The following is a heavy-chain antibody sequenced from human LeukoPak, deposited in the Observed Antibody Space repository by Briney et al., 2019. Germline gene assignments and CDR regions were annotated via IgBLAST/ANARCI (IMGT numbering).Heavy chain of an antibody. D-gene: IGHD5-18*01. V-gene: IGHV4-34*01. J-gene: IGHJ5*02. CDR3: LWLGLRP. Sequence: SETLSLTCAIHGGSFSSYYWSWIRQPPGKGLECNGQINHGESTSDNPSLKSRVTMSGDTSKNPFSLKLNSVTAADTAVWMQLWLGLRPWDQGTLLTVSS. CDR1: GGSFSSYY. CDR2: INHGEST.